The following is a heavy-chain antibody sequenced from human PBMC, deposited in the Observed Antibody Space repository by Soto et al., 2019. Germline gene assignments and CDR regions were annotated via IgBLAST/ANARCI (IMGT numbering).Heavy chain of an antibody. Sequence: SETLSLTCTVSGGSISRTSYYWGWIRQPPGKGLDWVGYNYYTGSTYYNPSLQSRVTISVETSKNQFSLRLTSVTAADTAVYYCARLGAYYQSLDPWGPGTLVTSPQ. D-gene: IGHD3-22*01. J-gene: IGHJ5*02. CDR2: NYYTGST. CDR3: ARLGAYYQSLDP. CDR1: GGSISRTSYY. V-gene: IGHV4-39*01.